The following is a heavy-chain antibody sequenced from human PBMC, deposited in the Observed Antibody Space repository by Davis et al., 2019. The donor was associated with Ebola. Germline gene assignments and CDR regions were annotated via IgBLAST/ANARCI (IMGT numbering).Heavy chain of an antibody. CDR3: AVGSGYGHFDY. J-gene: IGHJ4*02. D-gene: IGHD5-12*01. CDR2: INGDGSHI. V-gene: IGHV3-74*01. Sequence: GESLKISCAASGFTFSTTWMYWVRQAPGTGLLCVSRINGDGSHINYADSVKGRFTISRHNSKNTLYLQMNSLRAEDTAVYYCAVGSGYGHFDYWGQGTLVTVSS. CDR1: GFTFSTTW.